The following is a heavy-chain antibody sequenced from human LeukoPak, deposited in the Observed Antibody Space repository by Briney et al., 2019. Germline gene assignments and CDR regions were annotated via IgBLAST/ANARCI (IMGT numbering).Heavy chain of an antibody. CDR1: GFTFSSYA. J-gene: IGHJ1*01. CDR2: ISYDGSNK. Sequence: GWSLRLSCAASGFTFSSYAMHWVRQAPGKGLEWVAVISYDGSNKYYADSVKGRFTISRDNSKNTLYLQMNSLRAEDTAVYYCARDYTPAQWELLFQHWGQGTLVTVSS. V-gene: IGHV3-30*04. CDR3: ARDYTPAQWELLFQH. D-gene: IGHD1-26*01.